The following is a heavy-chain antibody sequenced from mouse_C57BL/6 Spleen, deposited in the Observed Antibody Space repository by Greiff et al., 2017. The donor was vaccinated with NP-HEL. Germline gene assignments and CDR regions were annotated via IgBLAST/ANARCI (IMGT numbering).Heavy chain of an antibody. V-gene: IGHV1-15*01. CDR1: GYTFTDYE. Sequence: QVQLKQSGAELVRPGASVTLSCKASGYTFTDYEMHWVKQTPVHGLEWIGAIDPETGGTAYNQKFKGKAILTADKSSSTAYMELRSLTSEDSAVYYCTRSYDYDVPFDYWGQGTTLTVSS. J-gene: IGHJ2*01. CDR3: TRSYDYDVPFDY. D-gene: IGHD2-4*01. CDR2: IDPETGGT.